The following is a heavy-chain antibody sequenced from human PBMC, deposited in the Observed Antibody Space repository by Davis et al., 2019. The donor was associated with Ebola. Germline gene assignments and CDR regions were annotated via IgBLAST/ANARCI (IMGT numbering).Heavy chain of an antibody. J-gene: IGHJ6*04. Sequence: PGGSLRLSCAASGFTFSDFYMSWIRQAPGKGLEWVSYISRSGDTTYYTDSVKGRFTISRDNAKKSLYLQMNSLTAEDTALYYCARGHKGLEVWGKGTTVTVSS. CDR1: GFTFSDFY. V-gene: IGHV3-11*01. CDR2: ISRSGDTT. CDR3: ARGHKGLEV.